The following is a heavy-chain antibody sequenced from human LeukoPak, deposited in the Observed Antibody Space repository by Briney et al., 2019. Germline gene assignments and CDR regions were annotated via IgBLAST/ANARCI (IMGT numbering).Heavy chain of an antibody. Sequence: QPGRSLRLSCAASGFTFSSYAMHWVRQAPGKGLEWVAVISYDGSNKYYADSVKGRFIISRDNSKNTLYLQMNSLRAEDTAVYYCARDHRWYCSGGSCYSSAFDIWGQGTMVTVSS. J-gene: IGHJ3*02. CDR3: ARDHRWYCSGGSCYSSAFDI. D-gene: IGHD2-15*01. CDR2: ISYDGSNK. CDR1: GFTFSSYA. V-gene: IGHV3-30-3*01.